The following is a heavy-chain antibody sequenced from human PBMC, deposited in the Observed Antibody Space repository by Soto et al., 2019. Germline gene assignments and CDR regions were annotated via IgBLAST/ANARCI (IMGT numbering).Heavy chain of an antibody. Sequence: EVQLVESGGGLVKPGGSLRLSCAASGFTFSSYSMNWVRQAPGKGLEWVSSISSSSSYIYYADSVKGRFTISRDNAKNSLYLQMNSLRAEDTAVYYCARDRGRGYCSSTSCYYYYGMDVWRQGSTVTVSS. J-gene: IGHJ6*02. CDR1: GFTFSSYS. D-gene: IGHD2-2*01. V-gene: IGHV3-21*01. CDR3: ARDRGRGYCSSTSCYYYYGMDV. CDR2: ISSSSSYI.